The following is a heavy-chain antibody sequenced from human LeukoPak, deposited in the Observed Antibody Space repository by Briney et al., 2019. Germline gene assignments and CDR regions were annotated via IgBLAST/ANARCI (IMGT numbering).Heavy chain of an antibody. D-gene: IGHD5-18*01. CDR3: TTIGGGYSYGYTFGY. V-gene: IGHV3-15*01. J-gene: IGHJ4*02. Sequence: PGGSLRLSCAASGFTFTNAWMSWVRQAPGKGLEWVGRIKSKTDGGTTDYAAPVKGRFTISRDDSKNTLYLQMNSLKTEDTAVYYCTTIGGGYSYGYTFGYWGQGTLVTVSS. CDR2: IKSKTDGGTT. CDR1: GFTFTNAW.